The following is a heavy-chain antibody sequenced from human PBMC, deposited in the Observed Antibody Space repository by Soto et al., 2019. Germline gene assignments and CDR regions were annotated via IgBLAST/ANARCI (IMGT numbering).Heavy chain of an antibody. V-gene: IGHV4-39*01. CDR2: MYYSGST. D-gene: IGHD3-10*01. CDR1: GGSVSNSYYY. CDR3: ARHSHGSYRNAIDY. J-gene: IGHJ4*02. Sequence: QLQLQESGPGLVTPWETLSLTCTVSGGSVSNSYYYWAWLRHPPGKGLEWLGSMYYSGSTYDNPSLKSRVTISVDTSRNQLSLKLHAMTAADTAVYYCARHSHGSYRNAIDYWGQGTLVTVSS.